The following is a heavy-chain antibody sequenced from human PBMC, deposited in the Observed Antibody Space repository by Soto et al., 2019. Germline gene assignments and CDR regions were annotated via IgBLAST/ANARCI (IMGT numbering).Heavy chain of an antibody. Sequence: GASVKVSCKASGYTFTGYYMHWVRQAPGQGLEWMGWINPNSGGTNYAQKFQGWVTMTRDTSISTAYMELSRLRSDDTAVYYCARGSVLRFLEWLPPYYGMDVWGQGTTVTVSS. CDR3: ARGSVLRFLEWLPPYYGMDV. D-gene: IGHD3-3*01. CDR1: GYTFTGYY. J-gene: IGHJ6*02. V-gene: IGHV1-2*04. CDR2: INPNSGGT.